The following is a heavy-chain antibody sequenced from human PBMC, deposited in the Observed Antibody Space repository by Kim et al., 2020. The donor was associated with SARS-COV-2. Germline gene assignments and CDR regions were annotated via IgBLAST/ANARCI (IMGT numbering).Heavy chain of an antibody. D-gene: IGHD3-3*01. CDR3: ARDRRLRFLEWPDY. Sequence: AQKFQGRVTMTRDTSSSTAYMELSRLRSDDTAVYYCARDRRLRFLEWPDYWGQGTLVTVSS. V-gene: IGHV1-2*02. J-gene: IGHJ4*02.